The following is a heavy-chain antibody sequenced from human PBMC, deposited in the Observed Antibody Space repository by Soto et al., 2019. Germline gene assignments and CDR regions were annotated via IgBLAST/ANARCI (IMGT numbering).Heavy chain of an antibody. CDR2: ISSSSSTI. CDR3: ARDVPPSYYDILTGYHFDY. D-gene: IGHD3-9*01. V-gene: IGHV3-48*01. CDR1: GFTFSSYS. J-gene: IGHJ4*02. Sequence: PGGSLRLSCAASGFTFSSYSMNWVRQAPGKGLEWVSYISSSSSTIYYADSVKGRFTISRDNAKNSLYLQMNSLRAEDTAVYYCARDVPPSYYDILTGYHFDYWGQGTLVTSPQ.